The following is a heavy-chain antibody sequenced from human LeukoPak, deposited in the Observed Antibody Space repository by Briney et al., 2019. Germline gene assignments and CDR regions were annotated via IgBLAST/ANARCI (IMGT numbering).Heavy chain of an antibody. D-gene: IGHD6-13*01. Sequence: ASVKVSCKASGGTFSSYAISWVRQAPGQGLEWMGRIIPILGIANYAQKFQGRVTITADKSTSTAYMELSSLRSDDTGVYFCARGGVAATGIVAFDIWGQGTMVTVSS. J-gene: IGHJ3*02. CDR3: ARGGVAATGIVAFDI. CDR1: GGTFSSYA. V-gene: IGHV1-69*04. CDR2: IIPILGIA.